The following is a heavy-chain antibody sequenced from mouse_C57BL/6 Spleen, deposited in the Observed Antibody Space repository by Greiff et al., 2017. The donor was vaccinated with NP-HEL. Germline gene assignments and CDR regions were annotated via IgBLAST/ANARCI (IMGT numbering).Heavy chain of an antibody. Sequence: QVQLQQSGAELVRPGSSVKLSCKASGYTFTSYWMDWVKQRPGQGLEWIGNIYPSDSETHYNQKFKDKATLTVDKSSSTAYMQLSSLTSEDSAVYYCAREWLEDYYYGSSYGFDYWGQGTTLTVSS. CDR2: IYPSDSET. J-gene: IGHJ2*01. V-gene: IGHV1-61*01. D-gene: IGHD1-1*01. CDR3: AREWLEDYYYGSSYGFDY. CDR1: GYTFTSYW.